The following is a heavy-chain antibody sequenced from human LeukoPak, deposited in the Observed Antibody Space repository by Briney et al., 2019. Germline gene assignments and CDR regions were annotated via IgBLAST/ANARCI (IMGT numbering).Heavy chain of an antibody. CDR1: GGSISSGDYY. Sequence: SETLSLTCTVSGGSISSGDYYWSWIRQPPGKGLEWIGYIYHSGSTYYNPSLKSRVTISVDTSKNQFSLKLSSVTAADTAVYYCARAGSRRWLQFWGQGTLVTVSS. J-gene: IGHJ4*02. V-gene: IGHV4-30-4*08. CDR3: ARAGSRRWLQF. D-gene: IGHD5-24*01. CDR2: IYHSGST.